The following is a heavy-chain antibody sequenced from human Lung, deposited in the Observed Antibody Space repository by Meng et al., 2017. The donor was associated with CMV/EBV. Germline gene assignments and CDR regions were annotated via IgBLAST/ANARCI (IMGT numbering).Heavy chain of an antibody. CDR2: IYYSGST. D-gene: IGHD3-3*01. Sequence: GSLRLXCTVSGGSVSSGSYYWSWIRQPPGKGLEWIGYIYYSGSTNYNPSLKSRVTISVDTSKNQFSLKLSSVTAADTAVYYCARAGTDYDFWSGYFGSWFDPWXQGTXVTVSS. V-gene: IGHV4-61*01. CDR1: GGSVSSGSYY. J-gene: IGHJ5*02. CDR3: ARAGTDYDFWSGYFGSWFDP.